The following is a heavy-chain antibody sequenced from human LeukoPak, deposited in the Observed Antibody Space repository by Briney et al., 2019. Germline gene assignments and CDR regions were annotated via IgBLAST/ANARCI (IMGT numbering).Heavy chain of an antibody. D-gene: IGHD3-10*01. J-gene: IGHJ4*02. CDR1: GFTFGSYA. CDR2: ISGSGGRT. V-gene: IGHV3-23*01. CDR3: AKAESGGFGESLDY. Sequence: PGGSLRLSCAASGFTFGSYAMNWVRQAPGEGLEWVSTISGSGGRTYYADSVKGRFTISRDNSKNTLYMQMNSLRVEDTAVYYCAKAESGGFGESLDYWGQGTLVTVSS.